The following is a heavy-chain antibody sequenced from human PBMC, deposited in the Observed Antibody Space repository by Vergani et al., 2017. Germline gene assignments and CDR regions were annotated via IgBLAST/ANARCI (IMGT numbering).Heavy chain of an antibody. CDR3: ARGLRYGDYVRYFDY. Sequence: EVQLVESGGGLVKPGGSLRLSCAASGFTFSSYSMNWVRQAPGKGLEWVSSISSSSSYIYYADSVKGRFTISRDNAKNSLYLQMNSLRAEDTAVYYCARGLRYGDYVRYFDYWGQGTLVTVSS. CDR1: GFTFSSYS. V-gene: IGHV3-21*01. J-gene: IGHJ4*02. CDR2: ISSSSSYI. D-gene: IGHD4-17*01.